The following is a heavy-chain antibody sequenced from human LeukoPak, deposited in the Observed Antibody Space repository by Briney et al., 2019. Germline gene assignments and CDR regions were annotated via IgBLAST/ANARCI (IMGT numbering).Heavy chain of an antibody. CDR1: GFSFTTYS. V-gene: IGHV3-21*01. D-gene: IGHD2-21*02. CDR3: ARPVRAYCGGDCRDAFDY. Sequence: GGSLRLSCAASGFSFTTYSMSWVRQAPGKGLEWVSSISSSSSYIYYADSVKGQFTISRDNAKNSLYLQMNSLRAEDTAVYYCARPVRAYCGGDCRDAFDYWGQGTLVTVSS. J-gene: IGHJ4*02. CDR2: ISSSSSYI.